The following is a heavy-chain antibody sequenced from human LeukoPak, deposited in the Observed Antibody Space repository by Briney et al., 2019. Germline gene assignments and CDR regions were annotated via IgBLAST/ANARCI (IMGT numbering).Heavy chain of an antibody. Sequence: GGSLRLSCAASGFTVSSNFMSWVRQAPGKGLEWVSVIYSGGNTYYADSVKGRFTISRDNSKNTLYLQMNSLRAEDTAVYYSAIKAKGDYWGQGTLVTVSS. CDR1: GFTVSSNF. CDR3: AIKAKGDY. J-gene: IGHJ4*02. V-gene: IGHV3-53*01. D-gene: IGHD3-10*01. CDR2: IYSGGNT.